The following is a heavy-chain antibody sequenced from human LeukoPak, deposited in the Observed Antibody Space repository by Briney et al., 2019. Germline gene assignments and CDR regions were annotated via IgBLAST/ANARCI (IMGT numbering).Heavy chain of an antibody. V-gene: IGHV4-4*07. CDR2: IYTSGST. CDR3: ARTLRQRPKQYYFDY. J-gene: IGHJ4*02. Sequence: SETLSLTCTVSGGSIGSYYWSWIRQPAGKGLEWIGRIYTSGSTNYNPSLKSRVTMSVDTSKNQFSLKLSSVTAADTAVYYCARTLRQRPKQYYFDYWRKDTLLTVSS. CDR1: GGSIGSYY. D-gene: IGHD1-1*01.